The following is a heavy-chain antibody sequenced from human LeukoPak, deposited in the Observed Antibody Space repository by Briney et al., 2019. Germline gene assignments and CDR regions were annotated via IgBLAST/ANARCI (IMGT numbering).Heavy chain of an antibody. D-gene: IGHD3-22*01. CDR1: GGSFSGYY. J-gene: IGHJ5*02. CDR2: INHSGST. CDR3: ARGDTYYYDSSGSYNWFDP. V-gene: IGHV4-34*01. Sequence: SETLSLTCAVYGGSFSGYYWSWIRQPPGKGLEWIGEINHSGSTNCNPSLKSRVTISVDTSKNQFSLKLSSVTAADTAVYYCARGDTYYYDSSGSYNWFDPWGQGTLVTVSS.